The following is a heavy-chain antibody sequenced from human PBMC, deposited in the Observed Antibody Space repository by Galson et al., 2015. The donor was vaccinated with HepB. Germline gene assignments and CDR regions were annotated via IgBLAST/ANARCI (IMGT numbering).Heavy chain of an antibody. J-gene: IGHJ3*02. V-gene: IGHV4-31*03. D-gene: IGHD3-22*01. CDR3: ASTMIVVIGAFDI. CDR2: IYYSGST. Sequence: TLSLTCTVSGSSISSGGYYWSWIRPHPGEGLEGIGDIYYSGSTYYNPSLKSRVTISVDTSKNQFSLKLSSVTAADTAVYYCASTMIVVIGAFDIWGQGTMVTVSS. CDR1: GSSISSGGYY.